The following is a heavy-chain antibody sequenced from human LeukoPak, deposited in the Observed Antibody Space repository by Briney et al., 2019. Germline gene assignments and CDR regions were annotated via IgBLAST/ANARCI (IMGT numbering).Heavy chain of an antibody. CDR2: INPNSGGT. V-gene: IGHV1-2*02. CDR3: ARGGIVVVPAANPPFDY. Sequence: ASVKVSCKASGYTFTGYYMHWVRQAPGQGLEWMGWINPNSGGTNYAQKFQGRVTMTRDTSISTAYMELSSLRSEDMAVYYCARGGIVVVPAANPPFDYWGQGTLVTVSS. D-gene: IGHD2-2*01. J-gene: IGHJ4*02. CDR1: GYTFTGYY.